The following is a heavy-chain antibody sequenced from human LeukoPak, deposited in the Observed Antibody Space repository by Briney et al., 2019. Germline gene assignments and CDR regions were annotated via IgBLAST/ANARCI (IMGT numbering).Heavy chain of an antibody. J-gene: IGHJ6*02. V-gene: IGHV3-9*01. D-gene: IGHD3-10*01. CDR2: ISWNSGSI. CDR1: GFTFYDYA. CDR3: AKDIGGPGSYSHYYYYGMDV. Sequence: PGGSLRLSCAASGFTFYDYAMHWVRQAPGKGLEWVSGISWNSGSIGYADSVKGRFTISRDNAKNSLYLQMNSLRTEDTALYYCAKDIGGPGSYSHYYYYGMDVWGPGTTVTVSS.